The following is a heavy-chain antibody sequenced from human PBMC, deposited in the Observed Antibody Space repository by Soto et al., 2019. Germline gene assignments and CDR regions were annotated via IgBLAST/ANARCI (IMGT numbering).Heavy chain of an antibody. CDR2: SSNRDRST. CDR3: ARAWKIEKFGVISMSKGLDV. V-gene: IGHV3-11*01. Sequence: GGSLRLSCAASGFIFSDYYITWIRQAPGKGLEWLSCSSNRDRSTYYADSVKDRFVVSKDNAKNLVYLQMNSLRAEDTAVYFCARAWKIEKFGVISMSKGLDVWGQGTTVTV. CDR1: GFIFSDYY. J-gene: IGHJ6*02. D-gene: IGHD3-3*01.